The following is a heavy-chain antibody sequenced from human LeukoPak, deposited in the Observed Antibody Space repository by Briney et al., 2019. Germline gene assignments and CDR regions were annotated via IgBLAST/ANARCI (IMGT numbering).Heavy chain of an antibody. CDR2: INPNSGGT. CDR3: ARLTMVRGVITLPFDY. Sequence: GASVKVSCKASGYTFTGYYMHWVRQAPGQGLEWMGWINPNSGGTNYAQRFQGRVTMTRDTSISTAYMELSRLRSDDTAVYYCARLTMVRGVITLPFDYWGQGTLVTVSS. D-gene: IGHD3-10*01. CDR1: GYTFTGYY. J-gene: IGHJ4*02. V-gene: IGHV1-2*02.